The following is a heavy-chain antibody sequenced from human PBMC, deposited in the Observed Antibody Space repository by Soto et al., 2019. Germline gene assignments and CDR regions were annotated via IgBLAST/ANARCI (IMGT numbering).Heavy chain of an antibody. Sequence: GASVQVSCKASGYTFTSYYMHWVRQAPGQGLEWMLIINPSGGSTSYAQKFQGRVTMTRDTSTSTVYMELSSLRSEDTAVYYCARDRMGPYYYDSSGYYHYFDYWGQGTLVTVSS. J-gene: IGHJ4*02. CDR3: ARDRMGPYYYDSSGYYHYFDY. CDR2: INPSGGST. V-gene: IGHV1-46*01. D-gene: IGHD3-22*01. CDR1: GYTFTSYY.